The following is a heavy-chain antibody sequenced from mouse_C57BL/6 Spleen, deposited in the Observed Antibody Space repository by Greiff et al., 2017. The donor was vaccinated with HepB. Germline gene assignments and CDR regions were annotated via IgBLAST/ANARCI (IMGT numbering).Heavy chain of an antibody. CDR2: IDPETGGT. D-gene: IGHD2-1*01. CDR3: TREGIYYGNPYYFDY. J-gene: IGHJ2*01. CDR1: GYTFTDYE. Sequence: VQGVESGAELVRPGASVTLSCKASGYTFTDYEMHWVKQTPVHGLEWIGAIDPETGGTAYNQKFKGKAILTADKSSSTAYMELRSLTSEDSAVYYCTREGIYYGNPYYFDYWGQGTTLTVSS. V-gene: IGHV1-15*01.